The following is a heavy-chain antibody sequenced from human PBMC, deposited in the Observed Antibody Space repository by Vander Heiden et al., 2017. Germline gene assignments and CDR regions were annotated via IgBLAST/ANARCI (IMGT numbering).Heavy chain of an antibody. J-gene: IGHJ4*02. D-gene: IGHD3-22*01. Sequence: EVQLLESGGGLVQPGGSLRLSCAASGFTFSSYAMSWVRQAPGKGLEWVSAISGSGGSTYYADSVKGRFTISRDNSKNTLYLQMNSLRAEDTAVYYCAKGLAYYYDSSGYFDYFDYWGQGTLVTVSS. V-gene: IGHV3-23*01. CDR3: AKGLAYYYDSSGYFDYFDY. CDR1: GFTFSSYA. CDR2: ISGSGGST.